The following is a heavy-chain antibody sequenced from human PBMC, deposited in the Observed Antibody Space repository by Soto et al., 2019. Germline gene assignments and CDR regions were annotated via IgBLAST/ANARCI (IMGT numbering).Heavy chain of an antibody. J-gene: IGHJ4*02. CDR3: AAGSGTHYSVATGFDF. CDR2: IYYTGNS. V-gene: IGHV4-31*03. CDR1: GASISSGAYY. Sequence: QVQLQESGPGLVKPSQTLSLTCTVSGASISSGAYYWSWIRQQPGKGLEWVGYIYYTGNSYYNPSLKSRISISIDASNNQFSLRFSSVTAADMAVYYCAAGSGTHYSVATGFDFWGLGTLVTVSP. D-gene: IGHD3-10*01.